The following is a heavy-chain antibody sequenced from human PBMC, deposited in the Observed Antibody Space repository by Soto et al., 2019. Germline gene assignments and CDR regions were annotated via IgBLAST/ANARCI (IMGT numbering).Heavy chain of an antibody. D-gene: IGHD6-19*01. V-gene: IGHV4-34*01. J-gene: IGHJ4*02. CDR2: INHSGST. CDR3: ARGPKYSSGWYNPGAHRLRGSYYFDY. Sequence: QVQLQQWGAGLLKPSETLSLTCAVYGGSFSGYYWSWIRQPPGKGLEWIGEINHSGSTNYNPSLTSRVTISVDTSKNQFSLKLSSVTAADTAVYYCARGPKYSSGWYNPGAHRLRGSYYFDYWGQGTLVTVSS. CDR1: GGSFSGYY.